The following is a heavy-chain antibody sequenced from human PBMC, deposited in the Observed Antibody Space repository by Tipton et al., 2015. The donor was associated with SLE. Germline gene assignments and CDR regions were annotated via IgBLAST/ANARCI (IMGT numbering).Heavy chain of an antibody. CDR3: ASQDVLRYFDWFGTFDY. Sequence: TLSLTCTVSGGSISSHYWSWIRQPPGKGLEWIGYMYYSGSTNYNPSLKSRVTISVDTSKNQFSLKLSSVTAADTAVYYCASQDVLRYFDWFGTFDYWGQGTLVTVSS. J-gene: IGHJ4*02. CDR2: MYYSGST. D-gene: IGHD3-9*01. CDR1: GGSISSHY. V-gene: IGHV4-59*11.